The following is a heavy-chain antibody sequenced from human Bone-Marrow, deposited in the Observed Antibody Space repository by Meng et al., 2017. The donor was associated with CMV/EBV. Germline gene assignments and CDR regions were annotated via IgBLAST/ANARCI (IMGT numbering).Heavy chain of an antibody. Sequence: TVSGGSISSGGYYWSWIRQHPGQGLEWIGYIYYSGSTYYNPSLKSRVTISVDTSKNQFSLKLSSVTAADTAVYYCARGQGSSSSGWGYWGQGTLVTVSS. CDR1: GGSISSGGYY. D-gene: IGHD6-6*01. J-gene: IGHJ4*02. CDR3: ARGQGSSSSGWGY. V-gene: IGHV4-31*02. CDR2: IYYSGST.